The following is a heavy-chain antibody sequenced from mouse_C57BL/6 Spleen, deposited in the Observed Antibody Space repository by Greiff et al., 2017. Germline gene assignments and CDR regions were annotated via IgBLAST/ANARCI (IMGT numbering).Heavy chain of an antibody. D-gene: IGHD1-1*01. V-gene: IGHV5-17*01. J-gene: IGHJ1*03. CDR3: ARGSSYWYFDV. Sequence: SDYGMHWVRQAPEKGLEWVAYISSGSSTISFADTVKGRFTISRDNAKNTLFLQMSSLTSEDTALYYCARGSSYWYFDVWGTGTTV. CDR1: SDYG. CDR2: ISSGSSTI.